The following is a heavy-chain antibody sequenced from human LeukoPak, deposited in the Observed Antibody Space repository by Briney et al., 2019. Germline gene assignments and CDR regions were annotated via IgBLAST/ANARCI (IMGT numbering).Heavy chain of an antibody. Sequence: RESLKISCKGSGYSFTSYWIGWVRQMAGKGLESMAIIYPGDSDTRYSPSFQGQVTISADKSISTAYLQWSSLKASDTAMYYCARQRRNGGITIFGVADAFDIWGQGTMVTVSS. CDR3: ARQRRNGGITIFGVADAFDI. J-gene: IGHJ3*02. CDR1: GYSFTSYW. CDR2: IYPGDSDT. V-gene: IGHV5-51*01. D-gene: IGHD3-3*01.